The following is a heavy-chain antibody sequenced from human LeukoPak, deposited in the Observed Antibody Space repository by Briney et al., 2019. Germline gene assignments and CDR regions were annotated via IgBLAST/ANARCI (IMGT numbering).Heavy chain of an antibody. D-gene: IGHD3-22*01. CDR2: ISGSGGST. CDR1: GFTFSSYA. CDR3: AKGIVVVTSPFDY. Sequence: GGSLRLSCAASGFTFSSYAMSWVRQAPGKGLEWVSVISGSGGSTYYADSVKGRFTISRDNSKNTLYLQMNSLRAEDTAVYYCAKGIVVVTSPFDYWGQGTLVTVSS. V-gene: IGHV3-23*01. J-gene: IGHJ4*02.